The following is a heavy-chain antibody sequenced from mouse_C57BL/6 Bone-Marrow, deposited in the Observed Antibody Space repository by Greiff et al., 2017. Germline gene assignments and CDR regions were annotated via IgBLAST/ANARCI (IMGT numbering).Heavy chain of an antibody. V-gene: IGHV1-81*01. CDR2: IYPRSGNT. CDR3: ARRISTVVDYFDY. CDR1: GYTFTSYG. J-gene: IGHJ2*01. D-gene: IGHD1-1*01. Sequence: QVQLQQSGAELARPGASVKLSCKASGYTFTSYGISWVKQRTGQGLEWIGEIYPRSGNTYYNEKFKGKATLTAAKSSSTSYLELRSLTSEDAAVYFCARRISTVVDYFDYWGQGTTLTVSS.